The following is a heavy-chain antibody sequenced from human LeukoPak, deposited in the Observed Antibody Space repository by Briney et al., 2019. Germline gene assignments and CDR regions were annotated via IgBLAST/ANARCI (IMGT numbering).Heavy chain of an antibody. CDR1: GYTFTGYY. D-gene: IGHD4-17*01. Sequence: ASVKVSCKASGYTFTGYYIHWMRQAPGQGLEWMGWINPNSGGTNCAQKFQGRVTMTRDTSISTAYMELSRLRSDDTAVYYCARDPYGDNHYYYYYMDVWGKGTTVTVSS. V-gene: IGHV1-2*02. J-gene: IGHJ6*03. CDR2: INPNSGGT. CDR3: ARDPYGDNHYYYYYMDV.